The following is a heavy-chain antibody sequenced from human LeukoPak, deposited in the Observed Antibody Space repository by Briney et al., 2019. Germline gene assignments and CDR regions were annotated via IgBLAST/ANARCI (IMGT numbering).Heavy chain of an antibody. D-gene: IGHD2-15*01. V-gene: IGHV4-39*01. CDR3: ARLRVVVAKRGAFDI. CDR1: GDSISSSSYY. Sequence: SETLSLTCTVSGDSISSSSYYWGWIRQPPGKGLEWIGSISYSGSTYYSPSLKSRVTISVDTSKNQFSLKLSSVTAADTAVYYCARLRVVVAKRGAFDIWGQGTMVTVSS. CDR2: ISYSGST. J-gene: IGHJ3*02.